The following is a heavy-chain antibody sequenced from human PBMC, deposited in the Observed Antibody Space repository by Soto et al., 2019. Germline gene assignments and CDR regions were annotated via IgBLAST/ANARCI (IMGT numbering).Heavy chain of an antibody. J-gene: IGHJ4*02. CDR1: GYTFTSYA. D-gene: IGHD3-9*01. CDR2: INAGNGNT. Sequence: ASVKVSCKASGYTFTSYAMHWVRQAPGQRLEWMGWINAGNGNTKYSQKFQGRVTITRDTSASTAYMELSSLRSEDTAVYYCAREGNSYYDILTGYHYFDYWGQGTLVTVSS. V-gene: IGHV1-3*01. CDR3: AREGNSYYDILTGYHYFDY.